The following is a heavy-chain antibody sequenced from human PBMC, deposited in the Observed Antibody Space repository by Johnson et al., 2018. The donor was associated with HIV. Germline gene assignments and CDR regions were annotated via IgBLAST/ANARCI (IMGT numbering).Heavy chain of an antibody. V-gene: IGHV3-15*01. CDR2: IKSKTDGGTT. J-gene: IGHJ3*02. Sequence: EVQLVESGGGLVKPGGSLRLSCAASGFTFSNAWMSWVRQAPGKGLEWVGRIKSKTDGGTTDYAAPVKGRFTISRDDSKNTLYLQMNSLRAEDTAVYYCVREIQSYGGNFGGAFDIWGQGTMVTVSS. CDR1: GFTFSNAW. D-gene: IGHD4-23*01. CDR3: VREIQSYGGNFGGAFDI.